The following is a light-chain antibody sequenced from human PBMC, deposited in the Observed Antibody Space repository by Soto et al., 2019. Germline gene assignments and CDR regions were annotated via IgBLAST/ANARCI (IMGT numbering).Light chain of an antibody. CDR3: MQGTHWPPIT. CDR2: KVS. J-gene: IGKJ5*01. Sequence: DVVLTQSPLSLPVTLGQPSSISCRSTQSLVYSDGNIYLNWFQQRPGQSPRRLIYKVSNRDSGVPDRFSGSGSGTDFTLKISRVESEDVGVSYCMQGTHWPPITFGQGTRLEIE. V-gene: IGKV2-30*01. CDR1: QSLVYSDGNIY.